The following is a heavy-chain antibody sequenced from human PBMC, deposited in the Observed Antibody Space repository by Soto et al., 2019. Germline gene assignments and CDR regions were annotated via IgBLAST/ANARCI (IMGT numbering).Heavy chain of an antibody. J-gene: IGHJ4*02. D-gene: IGHD3-10*01. CDR3: ARLPQLLWFGGLTSLADDFNF. V-gene: IGHV5-51*01. Sequence: PGESLKISCNGSGYSFSTYWIGWVRQMPGKGLEWMGIIYPDDSDTRYSPSFQGQVTISADTSTKTAYLQWSSLKASDTAIYYCARLPQLLWFGGLTSLADDFNFWGPGTLVTVPS. CDR2: IYPDDSDT. CDR1: GYSFSTYW.